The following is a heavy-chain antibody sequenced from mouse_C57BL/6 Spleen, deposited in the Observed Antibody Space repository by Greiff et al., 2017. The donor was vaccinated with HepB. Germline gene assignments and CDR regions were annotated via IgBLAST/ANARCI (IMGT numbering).Heavy chain of an antibody. CDR2: IYPRSGNT. V-gene: IGHV1-81*01. CDR3: ARYDGSSPNWDYFDY. CDR1: GYTFTSYG. J-gene: IGHJ2*01. D-gene: IGHD1-1*01. Sequence: QVQLQQSGAELARPGASVKLSCKASGYTFTSYGISWVKQRTGQGLEWIGEIYPRSGNTYYNEKFKGKATLTADKSSSTAYMELRSLTSEDSAVYFCARYDGSSPNWDYFDYWGQGTTLTVSS.